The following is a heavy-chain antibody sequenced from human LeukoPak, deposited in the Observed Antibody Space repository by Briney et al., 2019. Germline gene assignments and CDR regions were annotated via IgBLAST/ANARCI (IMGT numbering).Heavy chain of an antibody. D-gene: IGHD3-9*01. CDR3: ARGPGTVLRYFGFDP. CDR2: ISPSGGST. CDR1: GYTFTSNY. Sequence: ASVKVSCKAFGYTFTSNYMHWVRQAPGQGPEWMGVISPSGGSTTYAQKFQGRVTLTRDMSTSTDYLELSSLRSEDTAVYYCARGPGTVLRYFGFDPWGQGTLVTVSS. J-gene: IGHJ5*02. V-gene: IGHV1-46*01.